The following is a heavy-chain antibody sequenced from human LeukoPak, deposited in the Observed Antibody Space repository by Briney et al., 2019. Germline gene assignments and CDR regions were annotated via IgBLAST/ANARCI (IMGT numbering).Heavy chain of an antibody. J-gene: IGHJ4*02. CDR3: AVLYWSTAARPFGY. D-gene: IGHD6-6*01. CDR2: INPNSGGT. CDR1: GYTFTGYY. V-gene: IGHV1-2*06. Sequence: GASVKVSCKASGYTFTGYYMHWVRQAPGQGLEWMGRINPNSGGTNYAQRFQGRVTMTRDTSISTAYMELSRLRSDDTAVYYCAVLYWSTAARPFGYWGQGTLVTVSS.